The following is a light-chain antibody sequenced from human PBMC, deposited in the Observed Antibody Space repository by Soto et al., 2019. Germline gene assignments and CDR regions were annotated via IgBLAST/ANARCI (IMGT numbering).Light chain of an antibody. J-gene: IGKJ4*01. CDR1: QSVSSY. CDR3: QQRSNWPLT. Sequence: EIVLTQSPATLSLSPGERATLSCRASQSVSSYLAWYQQKPGQAPRLLIYDASNRATGIPARFSGSGSGTDLTLPISSLDPEDFVVYYCQQRSNWPLTFGGGTKVEIK. CDR2: DAS. V-gene: IGKV3-11*01.